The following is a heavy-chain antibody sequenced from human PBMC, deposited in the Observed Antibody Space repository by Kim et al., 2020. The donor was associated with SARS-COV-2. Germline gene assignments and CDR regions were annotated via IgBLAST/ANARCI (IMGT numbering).Heavy chain of an antibody. Sequence: GGSLRLSCVASGFTFDTSAMSWVRQAPGKGLEWVSVISGGAVNKFYADSVRGRFTISRDSSKNTLYLQMNSLRDENTALYFCANMVIIAGYNYFYYYSM. CDR1: GFTFDTSA. CDR3: ANMVIIAGYNYFYYYSM. CDR2: ISGGAVNK. D-gene: IGHD2-21*01. V-gene: IGHV3-23*01. J-gene: IGHJ6*01.